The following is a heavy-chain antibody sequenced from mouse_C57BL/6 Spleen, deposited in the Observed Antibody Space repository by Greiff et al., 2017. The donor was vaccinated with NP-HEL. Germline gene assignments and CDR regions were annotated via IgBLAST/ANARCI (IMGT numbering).Heavy chain of an antibody. V-gene: IGHV5-17*01. D-gene: IGHD2-4*01. Sequence: EVQGVESGGGLVKPGGSLKLSCAASGFTFSDYGMHWVRQAPEKGLEWVAYISSGSSTIYYADTVKGRFTISRDNAKNTLFLQMTSLRSEDTAMYYCAPISYEYDVGCAYWGQGTLVTVSA. CDR3: APISYEYDVGCAY. J-gene: IGHJ3*01. CDR2: ISSGSSTI. CDR1: GFTFSDYG.